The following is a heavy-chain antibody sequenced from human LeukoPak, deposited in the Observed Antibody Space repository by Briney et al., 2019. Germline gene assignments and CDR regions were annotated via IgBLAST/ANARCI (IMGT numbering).Heavy chain of an antibody. Sequence: GGSLRLSCAASRFTFSSYGVHWVRQAPGKGLEWVAYVQYDGSNEQYADSVKGRFSISRDSSKNILYLQMNSLRGEDTAVYYCAKDRCSNGVGCYYYYMDVWGKGTTVTISS. CDR2: VQYDGSNE. V-gene: IGHV3-30*02. CDR1: RFTFSSYG. J-gene: IGHJ6*03. CDR3: AKDRCSNGVGCYYYYMDV. D-gene: IGHD2-8*01.